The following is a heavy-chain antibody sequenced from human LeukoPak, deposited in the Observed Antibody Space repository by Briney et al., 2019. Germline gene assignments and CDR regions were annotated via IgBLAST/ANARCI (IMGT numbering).Heavy chain of an antibody. D-gene: IGHD1-26*01. Sequence: GGSLRLSCAASGLISGYAMSWVRLAPGQGLEWVSAISGSAGGTFYADSVKGRFTISRDNSKNTLFLQMNSLREEDTAVYYCAKTTYQWELPGGAFDLWGQGTVVTVSS. CDR2: ISGSAGGT. CDR3: AKTTYQWELPGGAFDL. J-gene: IGHJ3*01. V-gene: IGHV3-23*01. CDR1: GLISGYA.